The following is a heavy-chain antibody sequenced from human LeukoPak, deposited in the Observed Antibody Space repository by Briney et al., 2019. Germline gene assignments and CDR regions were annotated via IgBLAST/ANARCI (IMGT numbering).Heavy chain of an antibody. J-gene: IGHJ4*02. CDR3: ARGWRTITFGGVIVTVDY. CDR1: GGSFSGYY. CDR2: INHSGST. Sequence: PSETLSLTCAVYGGSFSGYYWSWIRQPPGKGLEWIGEINHSGSTNYNPSLKSRVTISVDTCKNQFSLKLSSVTAADTAVYCCARGWRTITFGGVIVTVDYWGQGTLVTVSS. D-gene: IGHD3-16*02. V-gene: IGHV4-34*01.